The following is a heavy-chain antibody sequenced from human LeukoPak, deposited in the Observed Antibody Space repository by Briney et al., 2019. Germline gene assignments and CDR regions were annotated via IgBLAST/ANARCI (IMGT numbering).Heavy chain of an antibody. D-gene: IGHD3-9*01. J-gene: IGHJ4*02. Sequence: PGGSLRLSCAASGFTFSDYWMSWVRQAPGKGLVWVSRINGDGSSARYADSVKGRFTISRDNAKNTLYLQMNSLRAEDTAVYYCTRVRYFDWDYFDYWGQGTLVTVPS. V-gene: IGHV3-74*01. CDR3: TRVRYFDWDYFDY. CDR2: INGDGSSA. CDR1: GFTFSDYW.